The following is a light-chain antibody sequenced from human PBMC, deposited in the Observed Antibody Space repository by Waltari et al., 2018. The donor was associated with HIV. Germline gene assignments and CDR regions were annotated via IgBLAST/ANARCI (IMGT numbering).Light chain of an antibody. CDR2: DVS. V-gene: IGLV2-14*03. J-gene: IGLJ3*02. Sequence: QSALTQPASVSGSPGQSITISCFGTSSDIGAYDYVSWYQQRPGKAPRVMIYDVSNRPSGVPVGFSGSKSGDSASLTISGLQAEDEAHYHCCAYSSDNTPVFGGGTRLTVL. CDR3: CAYSSDNTPV. CDR1: SSDIGAYDY.